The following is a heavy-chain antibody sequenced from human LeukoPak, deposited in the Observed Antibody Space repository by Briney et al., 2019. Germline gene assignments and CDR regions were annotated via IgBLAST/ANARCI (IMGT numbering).Heavy chain of an antibody. CDR1: GFTFSSNY. J-gene: IGHJ4*02. D-gene: IGHD3-22*01. CDR2: IYSGGST. CDR3: ARVLNYYDSSGYYYFNDY. Sequence: PGGSLRLSCAASGFTFSSNYMSWVRQAPGKGLEWVSVIYSGGSTYYADSVKGRFTISRHNSKNTLYLQMTSLRAEDTAVYYCARVLNYYDSSGYYYFNDYWGQGTLVTVSS. V-gene: IGHV3-66*01.